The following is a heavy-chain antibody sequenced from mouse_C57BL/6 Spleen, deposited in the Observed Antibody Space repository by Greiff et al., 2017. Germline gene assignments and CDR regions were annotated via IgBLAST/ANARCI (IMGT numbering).Heavy chain of an antibody. J-gene: IGHJ1*03. CDR2: INPNNGGT. D-gene: IGHD1-1*01. V-gene: IGHV1-18*01. CDR1: GYTFTDYN. Sequence: EVQLQQSGPELVKPGASVKIPCKASGYTFTDYNMDWVKQSHGKSLEWIGDINPNNGGTIYNQKFKGKATLTVDKSSSTAYMELRSLTSEDTAVYYCARDRNYYGSLWYFDVWGTGTTVTVSS. CDR3: ARDRNYYGSLWYFDV.